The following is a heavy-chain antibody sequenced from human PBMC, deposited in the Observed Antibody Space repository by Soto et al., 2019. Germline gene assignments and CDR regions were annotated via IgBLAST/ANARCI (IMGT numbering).Heavy chain of an antibody. CDR1: GGTFSSYA. CDR3: ARPTVTQTQYYYYYGMDV. V-gene: IGHV1-69*01. J-gene: IGHJ6*02. D-gene: IGHD4-17*01. CDR2: IIPIFGTA. Sequence: QVQLVQSGAEVKKPGSSVKVSCTASGGTFSSYAISWVRQAPGQGLEWMGGIIPIFGTANYAQKFQGRVTITADESTSTAYMELSSLRSEDTAVYYCARPTVTQTQYYYYYGMDVWGQGTTVTVSS.